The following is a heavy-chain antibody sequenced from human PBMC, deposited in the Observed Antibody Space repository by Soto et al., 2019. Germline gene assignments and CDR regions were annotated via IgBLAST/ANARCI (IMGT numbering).Heavy chain of an antibody. V-gene: IGHV1-46*01. D-gene: IGHD3-22*01. CDR1: GYTFTSYY. CDR2: INPGGGST. J-gene: IGHJ4*02. Sequence: QVQLVQSGAEVKKPGASVKVSCTASGYTFTSYYMHWVRQAPGQGLEWMGIINPGGGSTSYAQKFQGRVXXTXDXSTSTVYMELSSLRSEDTAVYYCARGDYYDSRPPEYWGQGTLVTVSS. CDR3: ARGDYYDSRPPEY.